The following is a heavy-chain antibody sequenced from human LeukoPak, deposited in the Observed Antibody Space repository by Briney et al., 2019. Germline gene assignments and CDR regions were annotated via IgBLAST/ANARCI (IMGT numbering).Heavy chain of an antibody. D-gene: IGHD6-13*01. J-gene: IGHJ4*02. Sequence: SETLSLTCSISGGSIFTYYWSWVRQPAGKGLEWIGRIHTGGSTNYSPSLKSRVTMSLDTSKNQFSLKLASVTAADTAVYYCARDGHSSWYYYTDWGQGTLVTVSS. CDR2: IHTGGST. V-gene: IGHV4-4*07. CDR3: ARDGHSSWYYYTD. CDR1: GGSIFTYY.